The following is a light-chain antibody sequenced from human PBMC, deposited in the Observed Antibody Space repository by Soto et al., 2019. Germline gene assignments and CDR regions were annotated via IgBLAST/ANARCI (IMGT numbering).Light chain of an antibody. Sequence: QSVLTQPPSASGSPGQSVTISCTGTSSDVGGYNYVSWYQQHPGKAPTLMIYEVSKRPSGVPDRFSGSKSGNTASLTVSGLQAEDEADYYCSSYAGSKGVFGGGPKLTVL. V-gene: IGLV2-8*01. CDR2: EVS. J-gene: IGLJ2*01. CDR3: SSYAGSKGV. CDR1: SSDVGGYNY.